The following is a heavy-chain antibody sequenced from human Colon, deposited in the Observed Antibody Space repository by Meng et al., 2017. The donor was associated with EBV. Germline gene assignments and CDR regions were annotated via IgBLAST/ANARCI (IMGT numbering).Heavy chain of an antibody. CDR2: INHSGST. CDR1: GGPFSGHY. CDR3: ARLYPPDQWLLTSDTSEY. J-gene: IGHJ4*02. D-gene: IGHD6-19*01. Sequence: VQLRPVVPGCLNPPAPLPLPGAGYGGPFSGHYWTWIRQPPGKGLEWIGEINHSGSTNYNPSLKSRVTISTDTSKNQFSLKVKSVTAADTAVYFCARLYPPDQWLLTSDTSEYWGQGTLVTVSS. V-gene: IGHV4-34*01.